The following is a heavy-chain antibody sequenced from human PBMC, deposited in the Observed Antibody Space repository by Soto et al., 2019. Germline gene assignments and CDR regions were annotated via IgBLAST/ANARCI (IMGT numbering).Heavy chain of an antibody. V-gene: IGHV3-23*01. CDR3: AKNWHCSGGTCYSYYSYDVDV. Sequence: EVQLLESGGGLVQPGGSLRLSCAASGFTFTIYAMRWVRQAPGKWLEWVSGISGSGANSYYADSVKGRFTSSSDTSKSTLYLQMNSLRAEDTAVYYCAKNWHCSGGTCYSYYSYDVDVGGQGTTVTVSS. CDR1: GFTFTIYA. J-gene: IGHJ6*02. D-gene: IGHD2-15*01. CDR2: ISGSGANS.